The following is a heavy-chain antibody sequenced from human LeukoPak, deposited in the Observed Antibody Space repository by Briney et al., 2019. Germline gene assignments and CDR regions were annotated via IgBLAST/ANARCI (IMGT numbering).Heavy chain of an antibody. V-gene: IGHV3-30*02. D-gene: IGHD2-15*01. Sequence: PGGSLRLSCAASGFTFSSYGMHWVHQAPGKGLEWVAFIRYDGSNKYYADSVKGRFTISRDNSKNTLYLQMNSLRAEDTAVYYCAKDRGRYCSGGSCYTTHYFDYWGQGTLVTVSS. CDR1: GFTFSSYG. J-gene: IGHJ4*02. CDR3: AKDRGRYCSGGSCYTTHYFDY. CDR2: IRYDGSNK.